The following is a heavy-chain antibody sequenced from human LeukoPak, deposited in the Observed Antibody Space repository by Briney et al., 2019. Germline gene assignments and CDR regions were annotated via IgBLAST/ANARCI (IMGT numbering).Heavy chain of an antibody. D-gene: IGHD2-21*01. J-gene: IGHJ4*02. V-gene: IGHV4-34*01. CDR2: INHSGST. Sequence: SETPSLTCAVYGGSFSGYYWSWIRQPPGKGLEWIEEINHSGSTNYNPSLKSRVTISVDTSKNQFSLKLSSVTAADTAVYYCARGPIYYCGGDFYFPYYFDYWGQGTLGNVSS. CDR3: ARGPIYYCGGDFYFPYYFDY. CDR1: GGSFSGYY.